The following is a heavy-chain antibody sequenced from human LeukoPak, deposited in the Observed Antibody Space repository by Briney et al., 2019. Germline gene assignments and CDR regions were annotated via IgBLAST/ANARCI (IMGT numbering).Heavy chain of an antibody. J-gene: IGHJ5*02. V-gene: IGHV4-39*01. Sequence: PSETLSLTCTVSGGSISSSDYYWDWIRQPLGKGLEWIGNVYYSGSTSYNPSLKSRVTISVDMSNSQFSLKLTSVTAADTAVYYCARSSWAGYCSSSSCPYNWFDPWGQGILVSVSS. CDR3: ARSSWAGYCSSSSCPYNWFDP. CDR1: GGSISSSDYY. CDR2: VYYSGST. D-gene: IGHD2-2*01.